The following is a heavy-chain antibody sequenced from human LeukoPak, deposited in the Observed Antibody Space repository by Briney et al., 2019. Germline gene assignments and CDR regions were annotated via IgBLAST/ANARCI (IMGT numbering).Heavy chain of an antibody. Sequence: ASVKVSCKASGYTFTSYGISWVRQAPGQGLEWMGWTSAYNGNTNYAQKLQGRVTMTTDTSTSTAYMELRSLRSDDTAVYYCARDRKGYSYGEFDYWGQGTLVTVSS. J-gene: IGHJ4*02. CDR3: ARDRKGYSYGEFDY. V-gene: IGHV1-18*04. D-gene: IGHD5-18*01. CDR1: GYTFTSYG. CDR2: TSAYNGNT.